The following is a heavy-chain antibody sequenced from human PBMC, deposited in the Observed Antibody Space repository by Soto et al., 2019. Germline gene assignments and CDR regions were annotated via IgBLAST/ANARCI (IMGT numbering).Heavy chain of an antibody. CDR1: GFTFSSYE. V-gene: IGHV3-48*03. J-gene: IGHJ4*02. Sequence: GGSLRLSCAASGFTFSSYEMNWVRQAPGKGLEWVSYISSSGSTIYYADSVKGRFTISRDNAKNSLYLQMNSLRAEDTAVYYCARDPPGYYYDSKIAFDYWGQGTLVTVAS. D-gene: IGHD3-22*01. CDR2: ISSSGSTI. CDR3: ARDPPGYYYDSKIAFDY.